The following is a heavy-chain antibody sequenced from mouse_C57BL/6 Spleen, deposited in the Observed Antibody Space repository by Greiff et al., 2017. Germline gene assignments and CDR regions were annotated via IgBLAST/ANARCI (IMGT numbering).Heavy chain of an antibody. Sequence: VRLQQPGAELVKPGASVKLSCKASGYTFTSHWMHWVKQRHGQGLEWIGMIHPNSGSNNYNEKFKSKATLTVDKSSSTAYIQLSSLSSEDSAVYYSARAYYYGSSYHYWSQGTTRTVSS. CDR1: GYTFTSHW. J-gene: IGHJ2*01. D-gene: IGHD1-1*01. CDR3: ARAYYYGSSYHY. V-gene: IGHV1-64*01. CDR2: IHPNSGSN.